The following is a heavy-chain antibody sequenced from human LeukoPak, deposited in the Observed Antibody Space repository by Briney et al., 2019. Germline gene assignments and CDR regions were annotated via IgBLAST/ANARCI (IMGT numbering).Heavy chain of an antibody. CDR3: ARDRSSSSWTPYYYYYMDV. CDR1: GYTFTSYD. D-gene: IGHD6-13*01. J-gene: IGHJ6*03. Sequence: ASVKVSCKASGYTFTSYDINWVRQATGQGLEWMGWMNLNSGDTAYTQNFQGRVTITRNTSISTAYMELSSLRSEDTAVYYCARDRSSSSWTPYYYYYMDVWGKGTTVTVSS. V-gene: IGHV1-8*03. CDR2: MNLNSGDT.